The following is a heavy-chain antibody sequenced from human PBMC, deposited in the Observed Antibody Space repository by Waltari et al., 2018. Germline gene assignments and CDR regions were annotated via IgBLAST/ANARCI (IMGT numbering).Heavy chain of an antibody. CDR1: GGSISSYY. CDR3: ARAERYSSSWYGMDV. J-gene: IGHJ6*02. D-gene: IGHD6-13*01. Sequence: QVQLQESGPGLVKPSETLSLTCTVSGGSISSYYWSWIRQPPGKGLAWIGYIYYSGSTNYNPSLKSRVTISVDTSKNQFSLKLSSVTAADTAVYYCARAERYSSSWYGMDVWGQGTTVTVSS. CDR2: IYYSGST. V-gene: IGHV4-59*01.